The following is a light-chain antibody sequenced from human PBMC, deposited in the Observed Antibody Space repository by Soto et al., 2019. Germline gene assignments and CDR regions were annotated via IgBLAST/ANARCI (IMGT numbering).Light chain of an antibody. Sequence: DIQMTQSPSTLSAAVVDRFTITFLASQSISSWLAWYQQKPWKAPKLLIYKASSLESGVPSRFSGSGSGPEFTLTISSLQPDDFATYYCHHYNSYSEAFGQGTKVDIK. CDR1: QSISSW. V-gene: IGKV1-5*03. J-gene: IGKJ1*01. CDR3: HHYNSYSEA. CDR2: KAS.